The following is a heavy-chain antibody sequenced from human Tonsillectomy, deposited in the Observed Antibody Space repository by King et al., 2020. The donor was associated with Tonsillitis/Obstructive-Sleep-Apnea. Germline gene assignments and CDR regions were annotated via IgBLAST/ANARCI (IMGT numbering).Heavy chain of an antibody. J-gene: IGHJ4*02. CDR1: GFTFSDYG. V-gene: IGHV3-33*01. CDR3: ARDPHRSGYYLVY. CDR2: IWFDGTNK. Sequence: VQLEESGGGVVQPGRSLRLSCAASGFTFSDYGMHWVRQTPGKGLEWVAVIWFDGTNKYYADSVKGRFTISRDNSKNTLYLQMNSLRAEDTAVYYCARDPHRSGYYLVYWGQGTVVTVSS. D-gene: IGHD3-22*01.